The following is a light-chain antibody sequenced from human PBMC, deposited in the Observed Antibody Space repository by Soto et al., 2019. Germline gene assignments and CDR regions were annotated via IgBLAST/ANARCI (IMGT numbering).Light chain of an antibody. J-gene: IGKJ4*01. V-gene: IGKV1-5*03. CDR2: KAS. CDR3: QQYNGYPLT. CDR1: QSISSW. Sequence: DIQMTQSPSTLSASVGDRVTITCRASQSISSWLAWYHQKPGKAPNLLIYKASSLESGVPSRFSGSGSGTEFTLTISSLQHDEFATYYCQQYNGYPLTFGGGTKVEIK.